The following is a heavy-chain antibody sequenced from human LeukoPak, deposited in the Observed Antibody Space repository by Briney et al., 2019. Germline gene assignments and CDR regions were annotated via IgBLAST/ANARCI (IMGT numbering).Heavy chain of an antibody. J-gene: IGHJ4*02. V-gene: IGHV3-43*01. CDR2: ISWDGGTT. D-gene: IGHD4-17*01. CDR1: GFTFDDYT. Sequence: GRSLRLSCAASGFTFDDYTIHWVRQAPGKGLEWVSLISWDGGTTYYADSVKGRCTISRDNSKNSLYLQMNSLRTEDTALYYCAKDGDDYGDYSFDYWGQGTLVTVSS. CDR3: AKDGDDYGDYSFDY.